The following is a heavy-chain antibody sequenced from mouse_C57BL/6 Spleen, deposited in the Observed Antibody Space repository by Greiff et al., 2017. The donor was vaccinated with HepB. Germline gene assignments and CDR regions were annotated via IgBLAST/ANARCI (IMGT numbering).Heavy chain of an antibody. Sequence: VQLKESGPELVKPGASVKISCKASGYSFTDYNMNWVKQSNGKSLEWIGVINPNYGTTSYNQKFKGKATLTVDQSSSTAYMQLNSLTSEDSAVYYCAREDYDGRDWYFDVWGTGTTVTVSS. CDR1: GYSFTDYN. D-gene: IGHD2-4*01. J-gene: IGHJ1*03. V-gene: IGHV1-39*01. CDR3: AREDYDGRDWYFDV. CDR2: INPNYGTT.